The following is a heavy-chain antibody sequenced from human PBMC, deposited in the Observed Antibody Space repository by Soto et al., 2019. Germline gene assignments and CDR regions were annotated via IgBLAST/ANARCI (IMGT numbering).Heavy chain of an antibody. Sequence: SETLSLTCAVYGGSFSGYYWSWIRQPPGKGLEWIGEINHSGSTNYNPSLKSRVTISVDTSKNQLSLKLSSVTAADTAVYYCARQSKLYSSSRYYYYMDVWGKGTTVTVSS. D-gene: IGHD6-6*01. CDR2: INHSGST. CDR3: ARQSKLYSSSRYYYYMDV. CDR1: GGSFSGYY. J-gene: IGHJ6*03. V-gene: IGHV4-34*01.